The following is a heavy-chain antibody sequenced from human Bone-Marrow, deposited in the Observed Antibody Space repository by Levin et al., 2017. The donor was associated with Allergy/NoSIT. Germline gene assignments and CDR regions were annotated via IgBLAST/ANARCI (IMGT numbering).Heavy chain of an antibody. CDR2: ISGDGGRT. J-gene: IGHJ4*02. V-gene: IGHV3-23*01. Sequence: GGSLRLSCAASGFTFSSYAMSWVRQAPGKGLEWVTAISGDGGRTYYADSVRGRFIISRDNSKSTVNLQMNSLRAEDTALYYCAKDLNAVAPSPFDYWGQGSLVTVSS. CDR1: GFTFSSYA. CDR3: AKDLNAVAPSPFDY. D-gene: IGHD4-23*01.